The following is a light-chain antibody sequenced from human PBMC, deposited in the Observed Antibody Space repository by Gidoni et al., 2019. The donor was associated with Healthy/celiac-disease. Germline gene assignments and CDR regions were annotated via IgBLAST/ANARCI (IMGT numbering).Light chain of an antibody. V-gene: IGKV1-39*01. CDR2: AAS. CDR1: QSISSY. Sequence: LQMTPSPSSLSASVGDRVIITIGASQSISSYLNWYQQKPGKAPKLLIYAASRSQSGVPSRFSGSGSGTDFTLTSSRLQPEDFATYYCQQSYSTPWTFGQGTKVEIK. CDR3: QQSYSTPWT. J-gene: IGKJ1*01.